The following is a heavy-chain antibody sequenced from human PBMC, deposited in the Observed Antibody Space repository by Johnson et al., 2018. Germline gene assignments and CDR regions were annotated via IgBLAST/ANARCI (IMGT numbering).Heavy chain of an antibody. V-gene: IGHV4-59*01. D-gene: IGHD1-7*01. CDR1: GGSISSYY. J-gene: IGHJ6*02. CDR3: ARVRFGDWNYLDV. CDR2: IYYSGST. Sequence: QVQLQESGPGLVKPSETXSLTCTVSGGSISSYYWSWIRQPPGKGLEWIGYIYYSGSTNYNPSLKSRVTISVDTSKNQFSLKLSSVTAADTAVYYCARVRFGDWNYLDVWGQGTTVTVSS.